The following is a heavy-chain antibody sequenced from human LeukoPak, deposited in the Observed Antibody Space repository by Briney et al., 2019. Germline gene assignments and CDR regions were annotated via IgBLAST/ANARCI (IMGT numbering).Heavy chain of an antibody. CDR1: GGSISSGGYY. J-gene: IGHJ6*03. CDR2: IYHSGST. D-gene: IGHD5-24*01. V-gene: IGHV4-30-2*02. Sequence: PSQTLSLTCTVSGGSISSGGYYWRWIRQPPGKGLEWIGYIYHSGSTYYNPSLKSRVTISVDRSKIQFSLKLSSVTAADTAVYYCARNRVGVEMATMDYYYMDVWGKGTTVTVSS. CDR3: ARNRVGVEMATMDYYYMDV.